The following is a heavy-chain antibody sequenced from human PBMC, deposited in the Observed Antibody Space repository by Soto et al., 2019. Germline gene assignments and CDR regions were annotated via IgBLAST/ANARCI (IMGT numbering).Heavy chain of an antibody. J-gene: IGHJ5*02. CDR1: GFTFSSYA. CDR2: ISYDGSNK. D-gene: IGHD1-26*01. CDR3: AKNQGVELVPLATVDWFDP. V-gene: IGHV3-30-3*01. Sequence: GGSLRLSCTASGFTFSSYAMHWVRQAPGKGLEWVAVISYDGSNKYYADSVKGRFTISRDNSKSTVYLELNNLSAEDTAVYHCAKNQGVELVPLATVDWFDPWGQGSVVTVSS.